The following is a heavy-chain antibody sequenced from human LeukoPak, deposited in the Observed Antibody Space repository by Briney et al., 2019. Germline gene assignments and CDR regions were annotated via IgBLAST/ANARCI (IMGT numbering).Heavy chain of an antibody. J-gene: IGHJ4*02. Sequence: ASVKVSCKASGGTFSSYAISWVRQAPGQGLEWMGRVIPILGIANYAQKFQGRVTITADKSTSTAYMELSSLRSEDTAVYYCARGYSSSWLPGVYWGQGTLVTVSS. V-gene: IGHV1-69*04. D-gene: IGHD6-13*01. CDR3: ARGYSSSWLPGVY. CDR1: GGTFSSYA. CDR2: VIPILGIA.